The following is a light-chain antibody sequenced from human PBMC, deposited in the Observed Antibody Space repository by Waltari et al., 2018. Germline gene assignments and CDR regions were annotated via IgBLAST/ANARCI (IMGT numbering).Light chain of an antibody. CDR2: DVS. J-gene: IGLJ2*01. V-gene: IGLV2-14*01. CDR3: SSYTSSSTLVV. CDR1: SSDVGGYNY. Sequence: QSALTQPASVSGSPGQSITIPCTGTSSDVGGYNYVSWYQQHPGNAPKLMIYDVSNRPSGVSNPVAGSKSGDTASLTISGLQAEDEADYYCSSYTSSSTLVVFGGGTKLTVL.